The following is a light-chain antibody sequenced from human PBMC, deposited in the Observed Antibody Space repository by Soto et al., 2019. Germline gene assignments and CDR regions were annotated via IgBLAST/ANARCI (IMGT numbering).Light chain of an antibody. CDR1: QSVRSVY. Sequence: EIVLTQSPGTLSLSPGERATLSCRASQSVRSVYLAWYQQKPGQAPRLLIYGASSRATGIPDRFSGSGSGTDFTLTISRLELEDFAVYYCQQYDTSPTFGQGTKVEIK. J-gene: IGKJ1*01. V-gene: IGKV3-20*01. CDR2: GAS. CDR3: QQYDTSPT.